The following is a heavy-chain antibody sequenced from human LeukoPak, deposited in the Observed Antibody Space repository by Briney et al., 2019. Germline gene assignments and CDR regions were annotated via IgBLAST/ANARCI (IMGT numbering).Heavy chain of an antibody. J-gene: IGHJ4*02. D-gene: IGHD5-18*01. Sequence: PGGSLRLSCAASGFTFSSYSMNWVRQAPGKGLEWVSYISSSSSTIYYADSVKGRFTISRDNAKNSLYLQMNSLRDEDTAVYYCARASATWIQLWAFDYWGQGTLVTVSS. V-gene: IGHV3-48*02. CDR2: ISSSSSTI. CDR3: ARASATWIQLWAFDY. CDR1: GFTFSSYS.